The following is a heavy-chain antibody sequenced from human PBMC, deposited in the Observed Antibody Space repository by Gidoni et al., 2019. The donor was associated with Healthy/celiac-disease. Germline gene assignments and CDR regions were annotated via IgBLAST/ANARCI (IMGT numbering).Heavy chain of an antibody. Sequence: EVQLLESGGGLVQPGGSLSLSCAASGFTFSSYARRWVRQAPGKGREWVSAISGSGGSTYYADSVKGRFTSSRDNSKNTLYRQMNSLRAEDTAVYYCAKDGGYCSGGSCYFYYYYGMDVWGQGTTVTVSS. D-gene: IGHD2-15*01. CDR2: ISGSGGST. CDR3: AKDGGYCSGGSCYFYYYYGMDV. V-gene: IGHV3-23*01. CDR1: GFTFSSYA. J-gene: IGHJ6*02.